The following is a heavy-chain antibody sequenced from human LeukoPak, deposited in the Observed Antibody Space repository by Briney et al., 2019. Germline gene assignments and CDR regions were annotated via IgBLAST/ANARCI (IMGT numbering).Heavy chain of an antibody. V-gene: IGHV4-30-4*08. CDR2: IYYSGST. CDR1: GGSISSGDYY. Sequence: SQTLSLTCTVSGGSISSGDYYWSWIRQPPGKGLEWIGYIYYSGSTYYNPSLKSRVTISVDTSKNQFSLKLSSVTAADTAVYYCVRVDIAAAGTTDYYYMDVWGKGTTVTVSS. CDR3: VRVDIAAAGTTDYYYMDV. J-gene: IGHJ6*03. D-gene: IGHD6-13*01.